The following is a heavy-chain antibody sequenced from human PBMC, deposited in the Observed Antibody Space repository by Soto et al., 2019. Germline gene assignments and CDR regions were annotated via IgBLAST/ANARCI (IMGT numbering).Heavy chain of an antibody. V-gene: IGHV1-69*01. CDR1: GDTFKNCV. CDR3: AAELGFGKLSAF. CDR2: IIPLFGTT. J-gene: IGHJ6*04. D-gene: IGHD3-10*01. Sequence: QVQVVQSGVEVRRPGSSVKVSCKASGDTFKNCVISWVRQAPGQGLEWMGGIIPLFGTTDFAQRFKGRLTITKDESATKAYMELSRLRYEDTATYSCAAELGFGKLSAFWGNCTKVIVSS.